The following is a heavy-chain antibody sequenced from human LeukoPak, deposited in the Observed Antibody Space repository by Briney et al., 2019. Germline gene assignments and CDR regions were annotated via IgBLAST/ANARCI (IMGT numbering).Heavy chain of an antibody. V-gene: IGHV3-7*01. CDR1: GFTFSTYW. J-gene: IGHJ4*02. Sequence: PGGSLRLSCAASGFTFSTYWMRWVRQAPGKGLEWVASINQDGSDTYYVDSVKGRFTISRDNAKNSLYMQMNSLRAEDTAVYYCARDRVVARPCLDYWGQGTLVTVSS. CDR3: ARDRVVARPCLDY. CDR2: INQDGSDT. D-gene: IGHD6-6*01.